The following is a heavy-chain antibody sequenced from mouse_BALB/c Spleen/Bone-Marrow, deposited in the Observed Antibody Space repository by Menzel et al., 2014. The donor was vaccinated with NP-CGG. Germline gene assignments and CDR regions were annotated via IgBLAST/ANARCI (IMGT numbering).Heavy chain of an antibody. CDR3: AREGGYYGSLYAMDY. CDR2: INPYNDGT. J-gene: IGHJ4*01. D-gene: IGHD1-1*01. CDR1: GYTFTSYV. Sequence: EVQLQESGPELVKPGASVKMSCKASGYTFTSYVMHWVKQKPGQGLEWIGYINPYNDGTKYNEKFKGKATLTSDNSSSTAYMELSRQTSEDSAVYYGAREGGYYGSLYAMDYWGQGTSVTVSS. V-gene: IGHV1-14*01.